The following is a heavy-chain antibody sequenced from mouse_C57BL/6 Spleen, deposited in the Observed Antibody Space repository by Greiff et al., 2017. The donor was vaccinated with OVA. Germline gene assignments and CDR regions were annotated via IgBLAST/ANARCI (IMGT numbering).Heavy chain of an antibody. CDR3: ARDYSNYESAMDY. V-gene: IGHV5-17*01. Sequence: EVHLVESGGGLVKPGGSLKLSCAASGFTFSDYGMHWVRQAPEQGLEWVAYISSGSSTIYYADTVKGRFTISRDNAKNTLFLQMTSLRSEDTAMYYCARDYSNYESAMDYWGQGTSVTVSS. J-gene: IGHJ4*01. CDR2: ISSGSSTI. CDR1: GFTFSDYG. D-gene: IGHD2-5*01.